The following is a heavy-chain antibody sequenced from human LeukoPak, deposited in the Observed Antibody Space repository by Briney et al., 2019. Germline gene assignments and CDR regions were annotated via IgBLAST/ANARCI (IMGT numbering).Heavy chain of an antibody. J-gene: IGHJ4*02. CDR3: AAYCSSTSCYTSSFDY. V-gene: IGHV4-39*01. CDR1: GGSISSSSYY. D-gene: IGHD2-2*02. CDR2: IYYSGST. Sequence: SETLSLTCTVSGGSISSSSYYWGWLRQPPGKGLEWIGSIYYSGSTYYNLSLKSRVTISVDTSKNQFSLKLSSVTAADTAVYYCAAYCSSTSCYTSSFDYWGQGTLVTVSS.